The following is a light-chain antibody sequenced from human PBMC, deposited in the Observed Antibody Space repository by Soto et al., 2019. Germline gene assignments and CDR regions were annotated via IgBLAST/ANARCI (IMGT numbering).Light chain of an antibody. CDR2: KAS. V-gene: IGKV1-5*03. Sequence: DIQMTQSPSTLSASVGDRVTVTCRASQSISSWLAWYQQKAGKAPKLLIYKASALESGVPSRFSGSGSGTEFTPTISILEPEDFATYYCQHYNTYPWTVGQGTKVDSK. J-gene: IGKJ1*01. CDR3: QHYNTYPWT. CDR1: QSISSW.